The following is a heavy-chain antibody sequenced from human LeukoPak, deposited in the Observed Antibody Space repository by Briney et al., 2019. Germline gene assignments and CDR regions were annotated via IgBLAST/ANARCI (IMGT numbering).Heavy chain of an antibody. J-gene: IGHJ6*02. CDR2: IYSGGST. V-gene: IGHV3-66*01. D-gene: IGHD6-25*01. Sequence: GGSLRLSCAASGFTVSSNYMSWVRQAPGKGLEWVSVIYSGGSTYYADSVEGRFTISRDNSKNTLYLQMNSLRAEDTAVYYCARWSGFLYGMDVWGQGTTVTVSS. CDR3: ARWSGFLYGMDV. CDR1: GFTVSSNY.